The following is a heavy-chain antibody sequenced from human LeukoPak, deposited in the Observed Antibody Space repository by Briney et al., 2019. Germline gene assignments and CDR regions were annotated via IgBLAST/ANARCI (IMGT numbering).Heavy chain of an antibody. CDR3: AREWYYYDSSGYYEHASDI. Sequence: GGSLRLSCAASGFTFSDHYMDWVRQAPGKGLEWVGRTRNKANSYTTEYAASVKGRFTISRDDSKNSLYLQMNSLKTEDTAVYYCAREWYYYDSSGYYEHASDIWGQGTMVAVSS. CDR2: TRNKANSYTT. V-gene: IGHV3-72*01. D-gene: IGHD3-22*01. CDR1: GFTFSDHY. J-gene: IGHJ3*02.